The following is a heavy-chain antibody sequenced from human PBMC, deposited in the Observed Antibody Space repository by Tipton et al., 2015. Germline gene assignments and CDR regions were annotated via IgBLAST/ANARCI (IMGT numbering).Heavy chain of an antibody. V-gene: IGHV4-61*03. CDR2: VNHSGST. CDR1: GGSVSSGSFY. CDR3: ARGRNNAFDI. J-gene: IGHJ3*02. Sequence: TLSLTCSVSGGSVSSGSFYWSWIRQPPGKGLEWIGEVNHSGSTNYTPSLKSRVSMSIDTSTNLFSLRLNSVTPEDTAVYYCARGRNNAFDIWGQGTLVTVSS.